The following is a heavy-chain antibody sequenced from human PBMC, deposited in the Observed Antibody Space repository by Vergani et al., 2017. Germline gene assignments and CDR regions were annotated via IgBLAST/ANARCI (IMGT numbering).Heavy chain of an antibody. D-gene: IGHD4-11*01. CDR2: IDHTGRP. V-gene: IGHV4-34*01. J-gene: IGHJ6*03. CDR3: ARVNTETNGHLYYYYYMDV. Sequence: QVQLQQWGGELLKPSETLSLLCVVNGGSFTSYHWTRIRQSPGEGLEWVGDIDHTGRPDYNPSLKSRLTMSVDKSRNQFSLTLNSVTATDTAIYFCARVNTETNGHLYYYYYMDVWGQGTAVTVS. CDR1: GGSFTSYH.